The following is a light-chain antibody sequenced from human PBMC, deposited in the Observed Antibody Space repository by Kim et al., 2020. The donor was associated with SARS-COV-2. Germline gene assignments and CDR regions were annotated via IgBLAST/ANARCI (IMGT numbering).Light chain of an antibody. CDR2: DVS. CDR3: NSYTSSTSFYV. J-gene: IGLJ1*01. CDR1: SSDVGGYNY. Sequence: QSITISCTGTSSDVGGYNYVSWYQQHPGKAPKVLIYDVSKRPSGVSNRFSGSKSDNTASLTISWLQAEDEADYYCNSYTSSTSFYVFGTGTKVTVL. V-gene: IGLV2-14*03.